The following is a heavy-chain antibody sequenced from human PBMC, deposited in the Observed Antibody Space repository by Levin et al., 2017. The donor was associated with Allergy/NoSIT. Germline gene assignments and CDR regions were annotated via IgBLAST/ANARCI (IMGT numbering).Heavy chain of an antibody. V-gene: IGHV6-1*01. J-gene: IGHJ5*02. D-gene: IGHD6-6*01. CDR1: GDSVSSNSAA. Sequence: PSETLSLTCAISGDSVSSNSAAWNWIRQSPSRGLEWLGRTYYRSKWYNDYAVSVKSRITINPDTSKNQFSLQLNSVTPEDTAVYYCARASIAARPKDNWFDPWGQGTLVTVSS. CDR2: TYYRSKWYN. CDR3: ARASIAARPKDNWFDP.